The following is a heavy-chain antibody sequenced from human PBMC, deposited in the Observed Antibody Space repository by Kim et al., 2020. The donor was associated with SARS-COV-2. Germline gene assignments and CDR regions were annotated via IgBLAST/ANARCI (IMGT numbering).Heavy chain of an antibody. Sequence: SLKSRVTISLDTSKTQFSLRLSSVTAADTAVYYCARGGVKGWELLSDFDYWGQGTLVTVSS. J-gene: IGHJ4*02. D-gene: IGHD1-26*01. CDR3: ARGGVKGWELLSDFDY. V-gene: IGHV4-59*09.